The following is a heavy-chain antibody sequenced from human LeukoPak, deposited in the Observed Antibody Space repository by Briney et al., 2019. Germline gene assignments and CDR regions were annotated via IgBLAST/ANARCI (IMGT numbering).Heavy chain of an antibody. V-gene: IGHV1-2*02. J-gene: IGHJ4*02. CDR3: ATLWGGLMSSEIDY. Sequence: ASVKVSCKASGYTFTGYYVHWVRQAPGQGLEWMGWINPNSGGTNYAQKFQGRVTMTRDTSISTAYMELSRLRSDDTAVYYCATLWGGLMSSEIDYWGQGTLVTVSS. CDR1: GYTFTGYY. D-gene: IGHD3-3*01. CDR2: INPNSGGT.